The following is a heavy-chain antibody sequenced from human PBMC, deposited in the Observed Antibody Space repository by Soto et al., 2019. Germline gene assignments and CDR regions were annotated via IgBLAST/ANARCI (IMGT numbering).Heavy chain of an antibody. Sequence: EVQLLESGGGLVQPGGSLRLSCAASGFTFSSYAMSWVRQAPGKGLEWVSAISGSGGSTYYADSVKGRFTISRDNSKNTLYLQMNSLRAEDTAVYYCAKDQRGYSYGYLDYWGQGPLVTVS. CDR2: ISGSGGST. V-gene: IGHV3-23*01. CDR3: AKDQRGYSYGYLDY. J-gene: IGHJ4*02. CDR1: GFTFSSYA. D-gene: IGHD5-18*01.